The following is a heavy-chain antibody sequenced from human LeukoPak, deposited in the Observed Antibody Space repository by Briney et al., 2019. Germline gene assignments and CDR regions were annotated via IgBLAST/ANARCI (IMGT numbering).Heavy chain of an antibody. CDR1: GGSFSGYY. D-gene: IGHD1-26*01. Sequence: SETLSLTCAVYGGSFSGYYWSWIRQPPGKGLEWIGEINHSGSTNYNPSLKSRVTISVDTSKNQFSLKLSSVTAADTAVYYCARHQGSGSLYYFDYWGQGTLVTVSS. J-gene: IGHJ4*02. CDR3: ARHQGSGSLYYFDY. V-gene: IGHV4-34*01. CDR2: INHSGST.